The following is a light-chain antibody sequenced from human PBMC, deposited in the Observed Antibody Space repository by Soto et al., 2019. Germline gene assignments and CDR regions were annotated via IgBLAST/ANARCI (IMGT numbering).Light chain of an antibody. CDR3: ISYKTDDTFV. CDR1: SSDVGGYNY. CDR2: EAT. J-gene: IGLJ1*01. V-gene: IGLV2-14*01. Sequence: QSVLTQPASVSGSPGQSITISCTGTSSDVGGYNYVSWYQHLPGRSPTLIIYEATNRPSGVSERFSGSKAGDTASLTISGLQADDESEYFCISYKTDDTFVFGGGTKVTVL.